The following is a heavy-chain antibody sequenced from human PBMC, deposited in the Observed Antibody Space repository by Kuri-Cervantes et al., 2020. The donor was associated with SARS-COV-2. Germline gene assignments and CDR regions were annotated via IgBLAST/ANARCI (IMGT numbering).Heavy chain of an antibody. V-gene: IGHV1-18*01. CDR2: ISTYNGNT. Sequence: ASVKVSCKASGYTFSSYGISWVRQAPGQGLEWMGWISTYNGNTNYAQKLQGRVTMTTDTSTSTVYMDLRSLRSDDTAVYYCARDRHTYDDFWRAYHAFDIWGQGTMITVSS. D-gene: IGHD3-3*01. J-gene: IGHJ3*02. CDR1: GYTFSSYG. CDR3: ARDRHTYDDFWRAYHAFDI.